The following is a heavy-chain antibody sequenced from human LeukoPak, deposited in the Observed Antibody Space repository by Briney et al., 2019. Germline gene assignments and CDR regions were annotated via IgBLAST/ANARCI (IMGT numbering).Heavy chain of an antibody. D-gene: IGHD4-23*01. CDR3: ARNYGGNSDS. CDR1: GFTVSNNY. CDR2: IYSGGST. Sequence: GGSLRLSCAASGFTVSNNYMNWVRQAPGKGLEWVSIIYSGGSTYYADSVKGRFTISRDNSKNTVYLQMKGLRAEDTAAYYCARNYGGNSDSWGQGTLLTVSS. J-gene: IGHJ4*02. V-gene: IGHV3-66*01.